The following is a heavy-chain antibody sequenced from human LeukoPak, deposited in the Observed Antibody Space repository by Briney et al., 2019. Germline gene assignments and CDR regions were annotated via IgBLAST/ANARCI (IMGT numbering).Heavy chain of an antibody. V-gene: IGHV4-59*01. CDR1: GGSISSYY. D-gene: IGHD5-18*01. CDR2: IYYSGST. CDR3: ARSRPRTSSRGYSYGYDY. Sequence: SETLSLACTVSGGSISSYYWSWIRQPPGKGLEWIGYIYYSGSTNYNPSLKSRVTISVDTSKNQFSLKLSSVTAADTAVYYCARSRPRTSSRGYSYGYDYWGQGTLVTVSS. J-gene: IGHJ4*02.